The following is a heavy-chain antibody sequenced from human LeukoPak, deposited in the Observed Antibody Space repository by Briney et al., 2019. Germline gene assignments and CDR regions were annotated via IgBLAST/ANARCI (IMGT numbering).Heavy chain of an antibody. CDR3: ARSELGYNYHYMDV. J-gene: IGHJ6*03. V-gene: IGHV3-21*01. CDR1: GFTFSSYS. D-gene: IGHD3-10*01. CDR2: ISSSSSYI. Sequence: GGSLRLSCAASGFTFSSYSMNWVRQAPGKGLEWVSSISSSSSYIYYTDSVKGRFTISRDNAKNSLYLQMNSLRAEDTAVYYCARSELGYNYHYMDVWGKGTTVTISS.